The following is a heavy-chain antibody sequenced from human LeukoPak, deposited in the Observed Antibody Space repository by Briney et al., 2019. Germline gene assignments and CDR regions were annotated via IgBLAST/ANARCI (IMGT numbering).Heavy chain of an antibody. CDR2: IYYSGST. Sequence: PSETLSLTCSVSGGSISSYYWSWIRQPPGKGLEWIGYIYYSGSTNYNPSLNSRLTISLDTSKRQFSLKLPSVTAADTAVYYCARAPIPYDRSRTDYRFDPWGQGTLVTVAS. J-gene: IGHJ5*02. CDR1: GGSISSYY. V-gene: IGHV4-59*01. CDR3: ARAPIPYDRSRTDYRFDP. D-gene: IGHD3-16*01.